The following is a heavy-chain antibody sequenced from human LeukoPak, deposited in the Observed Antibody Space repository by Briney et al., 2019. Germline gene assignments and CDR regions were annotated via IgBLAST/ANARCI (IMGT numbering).Heavy chain of an antibody. V-gene: IGHV3-21*01. CDR3: ARSGSGYIDY. D-gene: IGHD1-26*01. Sequence: PGGSLRLSCAASGFAFSSYSMNWVRQAPGKGLEWVSSISSSSSNIYYADSVKGRFTISRDNAKNSLYLQMNSLRAEDTAVYYCARSGSGYIDYWGQGTLVTVSS. CDR2: ISSSSSNI. CDR1: GFAFSSYS. J-gene: IGHJ4*02.